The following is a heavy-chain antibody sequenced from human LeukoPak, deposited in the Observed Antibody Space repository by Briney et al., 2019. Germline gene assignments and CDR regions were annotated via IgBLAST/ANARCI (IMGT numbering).Heavy chain of an antibody. Sequence: SGGSLRLSCAASGFTFSNHAMSWVRQPPGKGLEWVSGISGSGGSTYYADSVKGRFTISRDNSKNTLYLQMNSLRPEDTAVYYCAKGGVSVWSGSYYWGQGILVTVSS. CDR1: GFTFSNHA. V-gene: IGHV3-23*01. J-gene: IGHJ4*02. D-gene: IGHD1-26*01. CDR2: ISGSGGST. CDR3: AKGGVSVWSGSYY.